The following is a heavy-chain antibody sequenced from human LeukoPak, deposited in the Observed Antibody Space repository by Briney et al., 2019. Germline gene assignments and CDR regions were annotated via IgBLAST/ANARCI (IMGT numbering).Heavy chain of an antibody. V-gene: IGHV4-34*01. J-gene: IGHJ4*02. CDR3: ASPLCSSTSCYLGY. Sequence: SETLSLACAVYGGSFSGYYWSWIRQPPGKGLEWIGEINHSGSTNYNPSLKSRVTISIDTSKNRFSLKLTSVTAADTAVYYCASPLCSSTSCYLGYWGQGTLVTVSS. CDR2: INHSGST. D-gene: IGHD2-2*01. CDR1: GGSFSGYY.